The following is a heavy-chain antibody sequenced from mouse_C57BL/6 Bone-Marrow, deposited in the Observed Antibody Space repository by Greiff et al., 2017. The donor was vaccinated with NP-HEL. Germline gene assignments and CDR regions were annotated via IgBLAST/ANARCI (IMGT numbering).Heavy chain of an antibody. CDR2: ISSGGSYT. Sequence: EVQLQESGGDLVKPGGSLKLSCAASGFTFSSYGMSWVRQTPDKRLEWVATISSGGSYTYYPDSVKGRFTISRDNAKNTLYLQMSSLKSEDTAMYYCARRVYTPFAYWGQGTLVTVSA. D-gene: IGHD5-1-1*01. CDR3: ARRVYTPFAY. V-gene: IGHV5-6*01. J-gene: IGHJ3*01. CDR1: GFTFSSYG.